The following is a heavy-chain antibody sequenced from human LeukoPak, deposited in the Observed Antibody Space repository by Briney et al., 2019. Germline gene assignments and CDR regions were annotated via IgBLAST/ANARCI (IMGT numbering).Heavy chain of an antibody. D-gene: IGHD2-2*03. J-gene: IGHJ4*02. Sequence: PSETLSLTCTVSGGSISSSSYYWGWIRQPPGKGLGWIGSIYYSGSTYYNPSLKSRVTISVDTSKNQFSLKLTSVTAADTAIFYCASGYFVHTFDFWGQGTLGTVSS. CDR2: IYYSGST. CDR3: ASGYFVHTFDF. CDR1: GGSISSSSYY. V-gene: IGHV4-39*01.